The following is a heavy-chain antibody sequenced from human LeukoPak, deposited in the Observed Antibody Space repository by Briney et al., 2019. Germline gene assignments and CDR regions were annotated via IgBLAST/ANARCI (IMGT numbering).Heavy chain of an antibody. CDR2: ISGSGGST. J-gene: IGHJ5*02. CDR3: AKGVSSSWYNWFDP. V-gene: IGHV3-23*01. CDR1: GFTFSSYA. Sequence: GGSLRLSCAASGFTFSSYAMSWVRQAPGKGLEWVSAISGSGGSTYYADSVKGRFTISRDNSKNTLYLQMNSLRAEDTAVYYCAKGVSSSWYNWFDPRGQGTLSPSPQ. D-gene: IGHD6-13*01.